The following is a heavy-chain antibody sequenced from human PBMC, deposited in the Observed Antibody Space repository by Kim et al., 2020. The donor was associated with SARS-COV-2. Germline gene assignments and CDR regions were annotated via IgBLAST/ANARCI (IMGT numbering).Heavy chain of an antibody. J-gene: IGHJ4*02. D-gene: IGHD6-13*01. CDR2: K. V-gene: IGHV3-7*01. Sequence: KYYVDSVKGRFTISRDNAKNSLYLQMNSLRAEDTAVYYCARVCISSWYFDYWGQGTLVTVSS. CDR3: ARVCISSWYFDY.